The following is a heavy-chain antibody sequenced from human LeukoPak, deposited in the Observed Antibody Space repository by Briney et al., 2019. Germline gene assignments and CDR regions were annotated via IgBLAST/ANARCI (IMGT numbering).Heavy chain of an antibody. CDR3: ASLYGGNLYSGLDV. CDR2: IRSSGSPI. D-gene: IGHD4-23*01. CDR1: GFTFSSYE. V-gene: IGHV3-48*03. J-gene: IGHJ6*02. Sequence: GGSLRLSCAASGFTFSSYEMNWVRQAPGKGLEWLSYIRSSGSPIYYADSVKGRFTISRDNGKNSLYLQMDDLRAEGTAVYYCASLYGGNLYSGLDVWGQGTTVTVSS.